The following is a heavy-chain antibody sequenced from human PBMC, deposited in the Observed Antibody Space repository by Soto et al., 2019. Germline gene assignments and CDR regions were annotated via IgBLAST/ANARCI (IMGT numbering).Heavy chain of an antibody. Sequence: PGGSLRLSCGASGFTFSNFAMTWVRQAPGKGLEWVSGISAGGGKTYYADSVKGRLTISRDNSRNTLYLQMNSLRADDTAVYYCAKVILGGMDLWGQGTSVTVSS. V-gene: IGHV3-23*01. CDR1: GFTFSNFA. CDR2: ISAGGGKT. D-gene: IGHD7-27*01. J-gene: IGHJ6*02. CDR3: AKVILGGMDL.